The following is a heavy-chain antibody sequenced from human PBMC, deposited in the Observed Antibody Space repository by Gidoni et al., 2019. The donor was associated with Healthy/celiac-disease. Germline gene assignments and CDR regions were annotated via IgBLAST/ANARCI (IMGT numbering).Heavy chain of an antibody. CDR2: INHSGST. V-gene: IGHV4-34*01. Sequence: QVQPQQWGAVLLKPSETLSLTCAVYGGSFSGYYWSWIRQPPGKGLEWIGEINHSGSTNYNPSLKSRVTISVDTSKNQFSLKLSSVTAADTAVYYCARIGYSSGWYGYWGQGTLVTVSS. J-gene: IGHJ4*02. CDR3: ARIGYSSGWYGY. CDR1: GGSFSGYY. D-gene: IGHD6-19*01.